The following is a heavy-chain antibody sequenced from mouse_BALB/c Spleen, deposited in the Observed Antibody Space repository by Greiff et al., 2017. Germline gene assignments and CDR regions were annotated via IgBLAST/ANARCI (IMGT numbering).Heavy chain of an antibody. Sequence: ESGPGLVKPSQSLSLTCSVTGYSITSGYYWNWIRQFPGNKLEWMGYISYDGSNNYNPSLKNRISITRDTSKNQFFLKLNSVTTEDTATYYCARDGIYYDYPWFAYWGQGTLVTVSA. CDR3: ARDGIYYDYPWFAY. D-gene: IGHD2-4*01. J-gene: IGHJ3*01. V-gene: IGHV3-6*02. CDR2: ISYDGSN. CDR1: GYSITSGYY.